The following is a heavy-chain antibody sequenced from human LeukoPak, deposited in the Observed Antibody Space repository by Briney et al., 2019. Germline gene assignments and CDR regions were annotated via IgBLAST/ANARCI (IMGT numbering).Heavy chain of an antibody. J-gene: IGHJ4*02. Sequence: ASVKVSCKASGYTFTSYYMHWVRQAPGQGLEWMGIINPSGGSTSYAQKFQGRVTMTRDTSTSTVYMELSSLRSEDTAVYYCARGQSYDSSGYYPLLPWGQGTLVTVPS. D-gene: IGHD3-22*01. CDR2: INPSGGST. CDR3: ARGQSYDSSGYYPLLP. CDR1: GYTFTSYY. V-gene: IGHV1-46*01.